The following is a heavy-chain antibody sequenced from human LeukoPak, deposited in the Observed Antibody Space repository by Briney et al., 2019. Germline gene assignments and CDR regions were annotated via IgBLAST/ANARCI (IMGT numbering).Heavy chain of an antibody. V-gene: IGHV3-23*01. D-gene: IGHD2-2*01. Sequence: GGFLRLSCAASGFTFSSYAMSWVRQAPGKGLEWVSAISGSGGSTYYADSVKGRFTISRDNSKNTLYLQMNSLRAEDTAVYYCAKGGRSGYCSSTSCGYLDYWGQGTLVTVSS. CDR1: GFTFSSYA. J-gene: IGHJ4*02. CDR3: AKGGRSGYCSSTSCGYLDY. CDR2: ISGSGGST.